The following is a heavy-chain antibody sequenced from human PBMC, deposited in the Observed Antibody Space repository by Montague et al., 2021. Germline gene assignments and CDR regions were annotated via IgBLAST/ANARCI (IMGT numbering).Heavy chain of an antibody. V-gene: IGHV4-38-2*02. CDR1: GYSISSGYY. CDR2: IFHSGST. CDR3: ARDREAAHFDY. Sequence: SETLSLTCTVSGYSISSGYYWGWIRQPPGKGLEWIGSIFHSGSTYYNPSLKSRVTISVDTSKNQFSLKLTSVTAADTALYYCARDREAAHFDYWGQGTLVTVSS. J-gene: IGHJ4*02. D-gene: IGHD2-15*01.